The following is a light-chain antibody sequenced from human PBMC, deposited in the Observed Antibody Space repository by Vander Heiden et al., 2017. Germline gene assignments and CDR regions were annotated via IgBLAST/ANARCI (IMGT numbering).Light chain of an antibody. CDR1: QSVSSY. V-gene: IGKV3-11*01. Sequence: EIVLTQFPAIMSLSPGERATLSCRASQSVSSYLAWYQQKPGQAPRLLIYDASNRATGIPARFSGSGSGTDFTLTISSLEPEDFAVYYCQQRSNWPPYTFGQGTKLEIK. J-gene: IGKJ2*01. CDR3: QQRSNWPPYT. CDR2: DAS.